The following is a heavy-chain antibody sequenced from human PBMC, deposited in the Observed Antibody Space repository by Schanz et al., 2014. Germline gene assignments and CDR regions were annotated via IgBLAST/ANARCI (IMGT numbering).Heavy chain of an antibody. CDR2: ISTSGTYM. CDR1: GFAFSSFA. J-gene: IGHJ3*02. Sequence: EVQLLESGGGLVQPGGSLRLSCVASGFAFSSFAMTWVRQAPGRGLEWVSSISTSGTYMYIADSLKGRFTISRDNAKNTLYLQMNSLRAEDTAVYYCARDGYSVVVISPTESFDIWGQGTMVTVSP. CDR3: ARDGYSVVVISPTESFDI. D-gene: IGHD2-21*01. V-gene: IGHV3-21*01.